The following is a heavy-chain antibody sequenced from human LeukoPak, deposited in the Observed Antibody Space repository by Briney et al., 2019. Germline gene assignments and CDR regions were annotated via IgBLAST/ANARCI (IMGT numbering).Heavy chain of an antibody. D-gene: IGHD3-22*01. V-gene: IGHV1-8*02. CDR1: GYTFTSYG. Sequence: VASVKVSCKASGYTFTSYGINWVRQATGQGLEWMGWMNPNSGNTGYAQKFQGRVTMTRNTSISTAYMELSSLRSEDTAVYYCARGPNYDHSGGDDAFDIWGQGTMVTVSS. J-gene: IGHJ3*02. CDR2: MNPNSGNT. CDR3: ARGPNYDHSGGDDAFDI.